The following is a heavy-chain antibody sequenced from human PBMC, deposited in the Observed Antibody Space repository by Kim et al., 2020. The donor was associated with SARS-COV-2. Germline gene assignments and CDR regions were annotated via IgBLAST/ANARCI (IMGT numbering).Heavy chain of an antibody. CDR3: AKDIGYDYYGSGSNFDY. Sequence: GGSLRLSCAASGFTFDDYAMHWVRQAPGKGLEWVSGISWNSGSIGYADSVKGRFTISRDNAKNSLYLQMNSLRAEDTALYYCAKDIGYDYYGSGSNFDYWGQGTLVTVSS. CDR1: GFTFDDYA. V-gene: IGHV3-9*01. D-gene: IGHD3-10*01. J-gene: IGHJ4*02. CDR2: ISWNSGSI.